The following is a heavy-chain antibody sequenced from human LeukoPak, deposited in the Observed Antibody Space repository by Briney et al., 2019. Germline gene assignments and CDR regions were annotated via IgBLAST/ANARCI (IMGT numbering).Heavy chain of an antibody. CDR2: INPDGSRT. V-gene: IGHV3-74*01. J-gene: IGHJ4*02. D-gene: IGHD4-23*01. CDR1: GFTFSNYW. Sequence: GGSLRLSCAASGFTFSNYWVHWVRQAPGKGLVWVSRINPDGSRTDYADSVKGRFTISRDNAKNTLYLQMNSLRAEDTAVYFCARDHRGKSDYWGQGTLVTVSS. CDR3: ARDHRGKSDY.